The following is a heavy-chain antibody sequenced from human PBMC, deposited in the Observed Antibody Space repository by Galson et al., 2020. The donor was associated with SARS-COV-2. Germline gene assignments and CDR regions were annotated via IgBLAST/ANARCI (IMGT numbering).Heavy chain of an antibody. D-gene: IGHD1-1*01. V-gene: IGHV3-7*05. CDR3: AREARTGDYYYGMDV. J-gene: IGHJ6*02. CDR1: GFTFSSYW. Sequence: TGGSLRLSCAASGFTFSSYWMSWVRQAPGKGLEWVANIKQDGSEKYYVDSVKGRFTISRDNAKNSLYLQMNSLRAEDTAVYYCAREARTGDYYYGMDVWGQGTTVTVSS. CDR2: IKQDGSEK.